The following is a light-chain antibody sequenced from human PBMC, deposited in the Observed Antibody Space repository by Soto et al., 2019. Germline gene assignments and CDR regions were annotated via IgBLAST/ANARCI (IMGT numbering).Light chain of an antibody. J-gene: IGKJ3*01. V-gene: IGKV1-27*01. CDR1: QGISKY. Sequence: DIQMTQSPSSLSASVGDRVTITCRASQGISKYLAWNQQKPGRVPKLLIYTTSTLQSGVPSRFSGSGSETDFTLTISSLQPEDVATYYCQKYYSAPFGPGTKVEIK. CDR2: TTS. CDR3: QKYYSAP.